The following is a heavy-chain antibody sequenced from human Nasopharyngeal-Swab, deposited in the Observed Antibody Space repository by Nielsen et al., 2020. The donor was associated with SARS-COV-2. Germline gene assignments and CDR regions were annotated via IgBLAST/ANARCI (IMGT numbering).Heavy chain of an antibody. J-gene: IGHJ4*02. V-gene: IGHV1-69*10. D-gene: IGHD6-13*01. Sequence: SVKVSCKASGGTFSSYAISWVRQAPGQGLEWMGGIIPILGIANYAQKFQGRVTITADKSTSTAYMELSRLRSDDTAVYYCARDGSSSWYEQLDYWGQGTLVTVSS. CDR3: ARDGSSSWYEQLDY. CDR2: IIPILGIA. CDR1: GGTFSSYA.